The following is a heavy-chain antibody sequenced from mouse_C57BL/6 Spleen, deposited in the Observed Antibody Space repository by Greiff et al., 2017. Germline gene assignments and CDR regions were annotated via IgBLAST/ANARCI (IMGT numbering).Heavy chain of an antibody. V-gene: IGHV3-6*01. J-gene: IGHJ3*01. CDR3: ARGDYDYDEGFAY. D-gene: IGHD2-4*01. CDR2: ISYDGSN. CDR1: GYSITSGYY. Sequence: EVQLVESGPGLVKPSQSLSLTCSVTGYSITSGYYWNWIRQFPGNKLEWMGYISYDGSNNYNPSLKNRISITRDTSKNQFFLKLNSVTTEDTATYYCARGDYDYDEGFAYWGQGTLVTVSA.